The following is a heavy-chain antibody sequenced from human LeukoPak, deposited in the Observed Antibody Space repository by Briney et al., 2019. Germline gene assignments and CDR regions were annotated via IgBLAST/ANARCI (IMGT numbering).Heavy chain of an antibody. J-gene: IGHJ3*02. D-gene: IGHD7-27*01. Sequence: KASETLSLTCTVSGGSISSGGYYWSWIRQHPGKGLEWIGYIYYSGSTYYNPSLKSRVTISVDTSKNQFSLKLSSVTAADTAVYYCASMGTAGDAFDIWGQGTMVTVSS. CDR1: GGSISSGGYY. CDR2: IYYSGST. V-gene: IGHV4-31*03. CDR3: ASMGTAGDAFDI.